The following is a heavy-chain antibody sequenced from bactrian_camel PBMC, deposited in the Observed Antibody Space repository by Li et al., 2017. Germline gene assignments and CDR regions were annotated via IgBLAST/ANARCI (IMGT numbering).Heavy chain of an antibody. Sequence: HVQLVESGGGSVQAGGSLRLSCAFSGYTYSGHCMGWFRQAPGKEREGVAVIAGSGSPGYADSVKGRFTISRDNAKNTVFLQMNSLKPEDTAVYYCAALGCRHRGLTFNYWGQGTQVTVS. D-gene: IGHD1*01. CDR3: AALGCRHRGLTFNY. CDR2: IAGSGSP. J-gene: IGHJ4*01. CDR1: GYTYSGHC. V-gene: IGHV3S53*01.